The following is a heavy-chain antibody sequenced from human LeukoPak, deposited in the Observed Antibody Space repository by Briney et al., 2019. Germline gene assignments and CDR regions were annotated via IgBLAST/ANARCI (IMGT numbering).Heavy chain of an antibody. J-gene: IGHJ5*02. CDR2: MYYSGST. V-gene: IGHV4-39*01. Sequence: PSETLSLTCTVSGGSISSGSYYWGWIRQPPGKGLEWIGSMYYSGSTYYNPSLESRVTISVDTSKNQFSLKLSSVTAADTAVYYCASNIIASAGDKQLKRWFDPWGQGTLVTVSS. CDR3: ASNIIASAGDKQLKRWFDP. CDR1: GGSISSGSYY. D-gene: IGHD6-13*01.